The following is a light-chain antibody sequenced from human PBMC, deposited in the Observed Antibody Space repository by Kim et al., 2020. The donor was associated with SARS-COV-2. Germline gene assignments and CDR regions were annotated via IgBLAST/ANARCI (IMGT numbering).Light chain of an antibody. CDR3: QQYGTLPYT. CDR2: GAS. Sequence: PGEQAPLSCRASHSVASRYLAWYQLKPGQAPRLLIFGASSWAAGVPDRFTGSGSGTDFTLTISSLEPEDFAMYYCQQYGTLPYTFGQGTKLEI. CDR1: HSVASRY. J-gene: IGKJ2*01. V-gene: IGKV3-20*01.